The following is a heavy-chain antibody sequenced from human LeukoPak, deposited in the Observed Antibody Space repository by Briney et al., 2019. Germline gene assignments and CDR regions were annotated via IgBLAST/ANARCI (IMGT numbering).Heavy chain of an antibody. CDR3: AKDRYSGLNTIDY. V-gene: IGHV3-30*18. CDR1: EFTFSTYG. CDR2: ISYDGSYK. Sequence: PGGSLRLSCAASEFTFSTYGMHWVRQAPGKGLEWVAVISYDGSYKFYADSVKGRFTISRDNSKSTLYLQMNSLRAEDTAEYYCAKDRYSGLNTIDYWGQGTLVTVSS. J-gene: IGHJ4*02. D-gene: IGHD6-13*01.